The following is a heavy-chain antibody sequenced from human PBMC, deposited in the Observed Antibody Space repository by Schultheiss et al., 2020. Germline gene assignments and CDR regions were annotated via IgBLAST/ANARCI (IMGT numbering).Heavy chain of an antibody. J-gene: IGHJ4*02. D-gene: IGHD5-18*01. CDR1: GGSVSSGSYY. CDR2: IYHSGST. V-gene: IGHV4-61*01. Sequence: SQTLSLTCTVSGGSVSSGSYYWSWIRQPPGKGLEWIGEIYHSGSTNYNPSLKSTYNPSLKSRVTISVDTSKNQFSLKLSSVTAADTAMYYCARQVDTAMARDYWGQGTEVTVSS. CDR3: ARQVDTAMARDY.